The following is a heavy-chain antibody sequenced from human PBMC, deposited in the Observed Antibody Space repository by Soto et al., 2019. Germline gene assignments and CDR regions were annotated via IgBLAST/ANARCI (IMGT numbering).Heavy chain of an antibody. CDR3: ARGEIRVAMPSGY. CDR1: GGSISSYY. D-gene: IGHD2-2*01. J-gene: IGHJ4*02. Sequence: QVQLQESGPGLVKPSETLSLTCTVSGGSISSYYWSWIRQPPGKGLGWIGYIYDIGSTNYTPSLRSLVTIAVGPSWTQFSLRPRSVAAADTAVYYCARGEIRVAMPSGYWGQGTLVTVSS. V-gene: IGHV4-59*01. CDR2: IYDIGST.